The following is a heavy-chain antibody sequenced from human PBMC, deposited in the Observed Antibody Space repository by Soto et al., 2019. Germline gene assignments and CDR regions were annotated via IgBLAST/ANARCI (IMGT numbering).Heavy chain of an antibody. Sequence: PGESKKISWKGSGYSFTSYWIGWVRQMPGKGLEWMGIIYPGDSDTRYSPSFQGQVTISADKSISTAYLQWSSLKASGTAMYYCARVWFGENWAPLDYWGQGTLVTVSS. CDR2: IYPGDSDT. V-gene: IGHV5-51*01. CDR3: ARVWFGENWAPLDY. CDR1: GYSFTSYW. J-gene: IGHJ4*02. D-gene: IGHD3-10*01.